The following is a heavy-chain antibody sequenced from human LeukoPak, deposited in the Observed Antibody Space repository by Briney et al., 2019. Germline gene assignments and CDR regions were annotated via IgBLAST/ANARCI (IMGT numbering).Heavy chain of an antibody. CDR2: INHSGST. J-gene: IGHJ4*02. Sequence: SETLSLTCAVYGGSFSGYYWSWIRQPPGKGLEWIGEINHSGSTNYNPSLKSRVTISVNTSKNQCSLKLSSVTAADTAVYYCASSPGAYWGQGTLVTVSS. CDR1: GGSFSGYY. D-gene: IGHD7-27*01. V-gene: IGHV4-34*01. CDR3: ASSPGAY.